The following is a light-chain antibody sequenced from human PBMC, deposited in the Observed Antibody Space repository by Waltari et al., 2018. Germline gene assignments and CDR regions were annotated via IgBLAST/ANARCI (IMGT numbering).Light chain of an antibody. J-gene: IGLJ3*02. CDR1: TSNIGRNP. V-gene: IGLV1-44*01. Sequence: QSVLTQPPSASGTPGQRVTMSSSGSTSNIGRNPVNWYQQLPGTAPKLLIYSYDQRPSGVPERLSGSKSGTSASLAISGLQSEDEADYYCAVWDDSLNGQVFGGGTKLTVL. CDR3: AVWDDSLNGQV. CDR2: SYD.